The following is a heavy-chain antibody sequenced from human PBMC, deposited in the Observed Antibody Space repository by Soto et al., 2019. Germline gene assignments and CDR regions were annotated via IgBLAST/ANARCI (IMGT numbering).Heavy chain of an antibody. Sequence: PGGSLRLSCAASGFTFTSFAMHWVRQAPGKGLEWVSAISGSGGSTYYADSVKGRFTISRDNSKNTLYLQMNSLRAEDTAVYYCAKDAPRRLGYMDVWGKGTTVTVSS. J-gene: IGHJ6*03. CDR3: AKDAPRRLGYMDV. CDR1: GFTFTSFA. CDR2: ISGSGGST. D-gene: IGHD2-21*01. V-gene: IGHV3-23*01.